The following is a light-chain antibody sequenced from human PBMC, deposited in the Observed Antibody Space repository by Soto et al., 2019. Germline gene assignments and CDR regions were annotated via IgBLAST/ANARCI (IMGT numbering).Light chain of an antibody. CDR2: DAS. Sequence: EIVLTQSPATLSVSPGERATLSCRASQSVSSYLAWYQQKPGQAPRLRIYDASNRATGIPARLSGSGSGTDFTLTISSIEPEDFAVYYCQQRSLLITFGQGRRLEIK. CDR3: QQRSLLIT. CDR1: QSVSSY. J-gene: IGKJ5*01. V-gene: IGKV3-11*01.